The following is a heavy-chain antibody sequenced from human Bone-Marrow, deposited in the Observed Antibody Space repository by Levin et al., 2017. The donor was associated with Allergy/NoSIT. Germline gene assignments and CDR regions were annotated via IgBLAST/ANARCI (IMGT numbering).Heavy chain of an antibody. CDR2: IKPDGSET. J-gene: IGHJ4*02. D-gene: IGHD2-15*01. V-gene: IGHV3-7*01. CDR1: GFTFRTAW. Sequence: GGSLRLSCAGSGFTFRTAWMIWVRQAPGRGLEWVANIKPDGSETNFVDSVKGRFTISRDNARNSVFLQMNSLRAEDPAVYYFARERSYSDGASVGHWGRGILVTVSS. CDR3: ARERSYSDGASVGH.